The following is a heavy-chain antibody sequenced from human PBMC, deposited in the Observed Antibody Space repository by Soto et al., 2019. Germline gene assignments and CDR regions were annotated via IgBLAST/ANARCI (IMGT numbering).Heavy chain of an antibody. CDR3: ARGGHVVVVTAAFDY. J-gene: IGHJ4*02. CDR2: INPSGGHT. CDR1: GNTFTNYY. D-gene: IGHD2-21*02. Sequence: QVQLMQSGAEVKKPGASVKVSCKASGNTFTNYYIHWVRQAPGQGLEWMGTINPSGGHTTYAQKFLGRMTMTRDTSTSKLYMELTSLRSEDTAVYYCARGGHVVVVTAAFDYWGQGTLVTVSS. V-gene: IGHV1-46*01.